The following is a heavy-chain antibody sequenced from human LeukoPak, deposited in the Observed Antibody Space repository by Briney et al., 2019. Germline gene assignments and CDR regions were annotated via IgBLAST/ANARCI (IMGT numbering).Heavy chain of an antibody. CDR2: ITSSSSYI. CDR1: GFTFSNYA. J-gene: IGHJ4*02. Sequence: KAGGSLRLSCAASGFTFSNYAMNWVRQAPGKGLEWVSSITSSSSYIYYADSVKGRFTISRDNAKNSLYLQMNSLRAEDTAVYYCARSYSSSRGTFDYWGQGTLVTVSS. D-gene: IGHD6-6*01. CDR3: ARSYSSSRGTFDY. V-gene: IGHV3-21*01.